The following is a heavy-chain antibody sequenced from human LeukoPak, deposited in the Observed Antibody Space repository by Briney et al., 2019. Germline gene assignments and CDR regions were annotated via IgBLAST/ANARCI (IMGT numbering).Heavy chain of an antibody. CDR3: AKDEVMGDYTPWYFDL. CDR2: IRYDGSNK. D-gene: IGHD4-17*01. Sequence: GGSLRLSCAASGFTFSSYGMHWVRQAPGKGLEWVAFIRYDGSNKYYADSVKGRFTISRDNSKNTLYLQMNSLRAEDTAVYYCAKDEVMGDYTPWYFDLWGRGTLVTVSS. CDR1: GFTFSSYG. J-gene: IGHJ2*01. V-gene: IGHV3-30*02.